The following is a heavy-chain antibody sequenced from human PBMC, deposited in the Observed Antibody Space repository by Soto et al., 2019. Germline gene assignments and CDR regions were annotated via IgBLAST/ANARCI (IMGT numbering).Heavy chain of an antibody. V-gene: IGHV1-2*02. Sequence: ASVKVSCKASGYIFTDYDVNWVRQAPGQGLEWMGWINPNSGGTKYAQKFQGRVTMTTDTSISTAYMELSRLRSDDTAVYYCARPYCGTNSCHNWFDPRGQGTLVTVSS. D-gene: IGHD2-2*01. CDR2: INPNSGGT. CDR3: ARPYCGTNSCHNWFDP. CDR1: GYIFTDYD. J-gene: IGHJ5*02.